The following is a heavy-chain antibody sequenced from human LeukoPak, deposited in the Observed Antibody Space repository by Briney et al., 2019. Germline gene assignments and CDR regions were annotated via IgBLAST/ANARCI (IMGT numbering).Heavy chain of an antibody. CDR3: ARGRGSSWYRYFDY. CDR2: IYYSGST. Sequence: SETLSLTCTVSGGSISSYYWSWIRQPPGKGLEWIGYIYYSGSTNYNPSLKSRVTISVDTSKNQFSLKLSSVTAADTAVYYCARGRGSSWYRYFDYWGQGTLVTVSS. J-gene: IGHJ4*02. V-gene: IGHV4-59*12. CDR1: GGSISSYY. D-gene: IGHD6-13*01.